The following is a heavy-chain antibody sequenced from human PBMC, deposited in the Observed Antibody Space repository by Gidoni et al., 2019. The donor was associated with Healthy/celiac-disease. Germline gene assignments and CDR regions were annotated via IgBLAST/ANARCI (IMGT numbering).Heavy chain of an antibody. CDR3: ARDEGQYCSSTSCSPTPRNFYYYYYYMDV. V-gene: IGHV1-69*06. J-gene: IGHJ6*03. CDR1: GGTFSSYA. CDR2: IIPIFGTA. D-gene: IGHD2-2*01. Sequence: QVQLVQSGAEVKKPGSSVKVSCKASGGTFSSYAISWVRQAPGQGLEWMGGIIPIFGTANYAQKFQGRVTITADKSTSTAYMELSSLRSEDTAVYYCARDEGQYCSSTSCSPTPRNFYYYYYYMDVWGKGTTVTVSS.